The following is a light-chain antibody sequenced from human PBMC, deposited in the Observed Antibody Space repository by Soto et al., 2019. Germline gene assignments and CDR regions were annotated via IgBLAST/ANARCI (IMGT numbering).Light chain of an antibody. J-gene: IGLJ3*02. CDR3: SSYTSINTLV. Sequence: QSALTQPASVSGSPGQSITISCTGTNNDIGSYNYVSWYQQHPGKTPKLMIYDVRNRPSGVSNRFSGSKSGNTASLTIAGLQAEEEADYYCSSYTSINTLVFGGGTKLTVL. CDR1: NNDIGSYNY. V-gene: IGLV2-14*01. CDR2: DVR.